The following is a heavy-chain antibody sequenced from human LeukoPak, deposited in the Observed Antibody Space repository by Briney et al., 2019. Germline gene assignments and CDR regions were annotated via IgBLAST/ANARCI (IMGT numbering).Heavy chain of an antibody. CDR2: IIPIFGTA. D-gene: IGHD3-10*01. J-gene: IGHJ6*03. V-gene: IGHV1-69*06. Sequence: ASVTVSCKASGGTFSSYAISWVRQAPGQGLEWMGGIIPIFGTANYAQKFQGRVTITADKSTSTAYMELSSLRSEDTAVYYCARDRGLNYYYYYMDVWGKGTTVTVSS. CDR3: ARDRGLNYYYYYMDV. CDR1: GGTFSSYA.